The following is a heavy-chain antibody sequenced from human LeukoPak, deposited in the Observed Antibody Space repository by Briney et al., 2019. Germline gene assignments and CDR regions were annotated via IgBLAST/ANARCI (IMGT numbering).Heavy chain of an antibody. Sequence: ASVKVSCKASGYTFTRYSISWVRQAPGRGLEWMGWISAYNGDTRYEQKLQGRVTLTTDASTYTAYMELRSLRSDDTAVYYCARDHGGYETEYYFDYWGQGTLVTVSS. J-gene: IGHJ4*02. CDR3: ARDHGGYETEYYFDY. D-gene: IGHD5-12*01. V-gene: IGHV1-18*01. CDR1: GYTFTRYS. CDR2: ISAYNGDT.